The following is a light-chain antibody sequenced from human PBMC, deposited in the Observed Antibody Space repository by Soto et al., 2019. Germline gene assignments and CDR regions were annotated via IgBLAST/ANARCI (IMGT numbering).Light chain of an antibody. J-gene: IGKJ4*01. Sequence: EVVMTQSPATLSLSPGETATLSCRASQSVAGNLAWYQQKPGQPPRLLIYGVSTRATGVPARFSGSGSETEFSLTISSLQIEDFALYYCQQSNNWPPLTFGGGTKVDIK. CDR3: QQSNNWPPLT. CDR2: GVS. CDR1: QSVAGN. V-gene: IGKV3-15*01.